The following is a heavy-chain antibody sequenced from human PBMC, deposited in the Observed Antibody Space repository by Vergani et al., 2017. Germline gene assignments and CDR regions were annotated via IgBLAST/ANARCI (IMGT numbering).Heavy chain of an antibody. V-gene: IGHV4-59*01. D-gene: IGHD3-22*01. CDR1: GGSISSYY. CDR3: ARAYYYDSSGYYYYYYYMDV. CDR2: IYYSGST. Sequence: QVQLQESGPGLVKPSETLSLTCTVSGGSISSYYWSWIRQPPGKGLDWFGYIYYSGSTNYNPSLKSRVNISVDTSKNQFSLKLSSVTAADTAVYYCARAYYYDSSGYYYYYYYMDVWGKGTTVTVSS. J-gene: IGHJ6*03.